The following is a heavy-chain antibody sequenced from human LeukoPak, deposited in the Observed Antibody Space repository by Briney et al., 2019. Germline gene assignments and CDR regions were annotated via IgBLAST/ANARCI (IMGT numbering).Heavy chain of an antibody. J-gene: IGHJ4*02. CDR2: ISAYNGNT. D-gene: IGHD2-15*01. Sequence: GASVKVSCKASGYTFTSYYMHWVRQAPGQGLEWMGWISAYNGNTNYAQKLQGRVTMTTDTSTSTAYMELRSLRSDDTAVYYCARDYLKVVLAATAPSAGHMDNWGQGTLVTVSS. CDR1: GYTFTSYY. V-gene: IGHV1-18*04. CDR3: ARDYLKVVLAATAPSAGHMDN.